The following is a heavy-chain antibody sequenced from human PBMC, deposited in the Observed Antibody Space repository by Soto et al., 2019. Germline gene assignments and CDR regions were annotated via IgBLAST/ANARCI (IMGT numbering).Heavy chain of an antibody. CDR2: ISSSSIYI. CDR3: ARNTFSRRDAFEI. CDR1: GFTFSSYS. J-gene: IGHJ3*02. Sequence: PGGSLRLSCAASGFTFSSYSMNWVRQAPGKGLEWVSSISSSSIYIYYADSVKGRFTISRDNAKNSLYLQMNSLRAEDTAVYYCARNTFSRRDAFEIWGQGTMVTVS. V-gene: IGHV3-21*01.